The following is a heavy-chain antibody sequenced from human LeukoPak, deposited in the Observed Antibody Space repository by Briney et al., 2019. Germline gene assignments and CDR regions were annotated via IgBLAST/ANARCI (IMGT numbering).Heavy chain of an antibody. Sequence: ASVKVSCKASGYNVVGYYIHWVRQAPGQGRDWMGRINPRDGETSFAQKFQGRVTMTSDMSISTAYMELSGLRYDDTAVYYCGRDWELRFHQGGLDYWGQGALVTVSS. V-gene: IGHV1-2*06. CDR3: GRDWELRFHQGGLDY. CDR1: GYNVVGYY. CDR2: INPRDGET. J-gene: IGHJ4*02. D-gene: IGHD3-3*01.